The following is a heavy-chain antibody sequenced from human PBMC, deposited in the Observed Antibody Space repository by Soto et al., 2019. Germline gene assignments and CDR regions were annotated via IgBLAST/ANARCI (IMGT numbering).Heavy chain of an antibody. J-gene: IGHJ5*02. CDR3: AHSVWRGYKAWFDP. CDR1: GFSLTTSGVG. Sequence: QITLKESGPTRVKPTQTLTLTCTFSGFSLTTSGVGVGWIRQPPGKALEWLALIYWDDDKRYSPSLKTRLTITKDTSKNQVVLTMTNMDPVDTATYYCAHSVWRGYKAWFDPWGQGILVTVSS. V-gene: IGHV2-5*02. CDR2: IYWDDDK. D-gene: IGHD3-3*01.